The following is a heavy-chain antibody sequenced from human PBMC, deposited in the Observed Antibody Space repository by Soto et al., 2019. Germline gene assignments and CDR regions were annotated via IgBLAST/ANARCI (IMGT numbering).Heavy chain of an antibody. V-gene: IGHV1-3*01. J-gene: IGHJ3*02. CDR2: INAGKGNT. CDR1: GYTFTSYA. D-gene: IGHD2-15*01. Sequence: QVQLVQSGAEVKKPGASVKVSCKASGYTFTSYAMHWVRQAPGQRLEWMGWINAGKGNTKYSQKFQGRVTITRDTSASTAYMELSSLRSEDTAVYYCARGGRPNAFDIWGQGTMVTVSS. CDR3: ARGGRPNAFDI.